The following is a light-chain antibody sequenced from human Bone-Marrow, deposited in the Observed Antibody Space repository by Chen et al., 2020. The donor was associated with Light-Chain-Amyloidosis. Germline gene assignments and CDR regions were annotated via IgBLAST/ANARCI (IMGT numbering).Light chain of an antibody. CDR1: QDIGDW. CDR3: QQYETYTFT. Sequence: IWLNQCRSTLSASVRDIVIITRRASQDIGDWLAWFKHKQGRAPNLLIDRASILKSGVPSRCTSSGSATEYTRTIIALQPDDFATSYRQQYETYTFTFVQGTKLDI. V-gene: IGKV1-5*03. J-gene: IGKJ2*01. CDR2: RAS.